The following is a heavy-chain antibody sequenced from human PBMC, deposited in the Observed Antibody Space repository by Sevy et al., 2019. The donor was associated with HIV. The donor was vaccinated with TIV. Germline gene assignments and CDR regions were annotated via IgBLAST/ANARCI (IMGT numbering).Heavy chain of an antibody. V-gene: IGHV3-23*01. D-gene: IGHD2-21*02. CDR1: GFTFSSYA. CDR3: AKDPSYSGGDCYPYWYFDL. CDR2: ISGSGGST. J-gene: IGHJ2*01. Sequence: GGSLRLSCAASGFTFSSYAMSWVRQAPGKGLEWVSAISGSGGSTYYADSVKGRFTISRDNSKNTLYLQMNSLRAEDTAVYDCAKDPSYSGGDCYPYWYFDLWGRGTLVTVSS.